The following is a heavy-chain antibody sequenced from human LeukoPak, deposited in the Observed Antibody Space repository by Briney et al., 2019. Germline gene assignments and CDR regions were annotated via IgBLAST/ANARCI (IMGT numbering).Heavy chain of an antibody. Sequence: GGSLRLSCAASGFTFSSYSMNWVRQAPGKGLEWVSSISSGSNYIYYADSVKGRFTISRDNAKNSLYLRMNSLRAEDTAVFYCARVGYNYGQFDYWGQGTLVTVSS. CDR2: ISSGSNYI. D-gene: IGHD5-18*01. CDR3: ARVGYNYGQFDY. CDR1: GFTFSSYS. J-gene: IGHJ4*02. V-gene: IGHV3-21*01.